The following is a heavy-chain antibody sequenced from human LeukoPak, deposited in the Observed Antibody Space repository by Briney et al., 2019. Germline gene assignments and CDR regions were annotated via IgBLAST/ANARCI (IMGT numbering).Heavy chain of an antibody. V-gene: IGHV3-74*01. Sequence: GGSLRLSCAASGFTLSGYWMHWVRQAPGEGLVWVSRIDPDGITTNYADSVKDRFTTSRDNARNTLYLQMNSLTAEDTALYYCTRVQAGRSGLMDVWGRGTTVTASS. D-gene: IGHD2-8*02. J-gene: IGHJ6*02. CDR2: IDPDGITT. CDR1: GFTLSGYW. CDR3: TRVQAGRSGLMDV.